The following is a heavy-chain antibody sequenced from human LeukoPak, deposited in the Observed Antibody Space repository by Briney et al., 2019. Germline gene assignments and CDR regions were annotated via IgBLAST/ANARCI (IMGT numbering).Heavy chain of an antibody. CDR1: GGSISSGSYY. V-gene: IGHV4-61*02. J-gene: IGHJ5*02. D-gene: IGHD2-21*01. Sequence: SQTLSLTCTVSGGSISSGSYYWSWIRQPAGKGLEWIGRIYTSGSTNYNPSLKSRVTISVDTSKNQFSLKLSSVTAADTAVCYCARVSSVVVTSTWDWFDPWGQGTLVTVSS. CDR2: IYTSGST. CDR3: ARVSSVVVTSTWDWFDP.